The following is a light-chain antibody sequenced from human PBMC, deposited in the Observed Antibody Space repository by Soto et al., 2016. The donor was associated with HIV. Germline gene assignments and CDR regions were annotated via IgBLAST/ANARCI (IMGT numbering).Light chain of an antibody. CDR1: KLGDKY. J-gene: IGLJ2*01. V-gene: IGLV3-1*01. Sequence: SYELTQPSSVSVSPGQTASITCSGDKLGDKYTCWYQQKPGQSPVLVIYQDSKRPSGIPERFSGSNSGNTATLAISGTQAMDEADYYCQSWDNKDVVFGGGTKL. CDR2: QDS. CDR3: QSWDNKDVV.